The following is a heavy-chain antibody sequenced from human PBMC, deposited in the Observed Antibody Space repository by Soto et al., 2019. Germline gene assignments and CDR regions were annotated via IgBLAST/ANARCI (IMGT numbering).Heavy chain of an antibody. CDR3: ARDYPFTLVPAAPAGGAFDI. Sequence: ASVKVSCKASVYTFTSYYMHWVRQAPGQGLEWMGIINPSGGSTSYAQKFQGRVTMTRDTSTSTVYMELSSLRSEDTAVYYCARDYPFTLVPAAPAGGAFDIWAQGTMVTVSS. CDR2: INPSGGST. V-gene: IGHV1-46*01. CDR1: VYTFTSYY. J-gene: IGHJ3*02. D-gene: IGHD2-2*01.